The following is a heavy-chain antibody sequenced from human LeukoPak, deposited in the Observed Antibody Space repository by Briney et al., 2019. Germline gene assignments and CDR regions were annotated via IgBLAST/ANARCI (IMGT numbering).Heavy chain of an antibody. J-gene: IGHJ6*02. CDR3: ARLYSSSYYYYGMDV. CDR2: ISYDGSNK. CDR1: GFTFSSYA. Sequence: PGRSLRLSCAASGFTFSSYAMHWVRQAPGKGLEWVAVISYDGSNKYYADSVKGRFTISRDNSKNTLYLQMNSLRAEDTAVYYCARLYSSSYYYYGMDVWGQGTTVTVSS. V-gene: IGHV3-30-3*01. D-gene: IGHD6-13*01.